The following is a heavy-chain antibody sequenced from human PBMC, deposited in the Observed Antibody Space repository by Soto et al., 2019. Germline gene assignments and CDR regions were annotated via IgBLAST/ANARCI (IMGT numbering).Heavy chain of an antibody. V-gene: IGHV3-74*01. D-gene: IGHD3-16*01. J-gene: IGHJ4*02. CDR3: GCYTYARALGY. CDR2: INSDGSTT. Sequence: GGSLRLSCAASGFTVSSYWMHWVRRAPGRGLVRVSHINSDGSTTSYADSVEGRFTISRDNAKNTLYLQMNSLRAEDTAVYYCGCYTYARALGYWGQGTLVTVSS. CDR1: GFTVSSYW.